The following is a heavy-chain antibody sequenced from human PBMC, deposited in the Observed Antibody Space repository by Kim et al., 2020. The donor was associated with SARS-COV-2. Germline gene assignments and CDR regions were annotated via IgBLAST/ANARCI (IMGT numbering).Heavy chain of an antibody. CDR2: ISGSGVTT. J-gene: IGHJ4*02. D-gene: IGHD3-22*01. V-gene: IGHV3-23*01. CDR1: GFTSSSYG. Sequence: GGSLRLSCAVSGFTSSSYGMSWVRQAPGRGLEWVSTISGSGVTTYYADSVKGRFTTSRDTSKSTLFLQMNSLRTEDTAVYYCVDMVPMILYYWGQRTLVTVSS. CDR3: VDMVPMILYY.